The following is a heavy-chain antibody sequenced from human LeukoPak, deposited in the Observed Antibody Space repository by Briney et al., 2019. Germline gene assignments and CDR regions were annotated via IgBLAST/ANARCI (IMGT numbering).Heavy chain of an antibody. Sequence: PSQTLSLTCTVSGGSIRSGSYYWGWLRQPAGPGLEWIEHIYSRGTTNYNPPVKSRLTLWLHTSNNQISLKLSSVTAADTAIYYCARVYTVMGATTVDHYHYYMDVWGKGTTVTVSS. J-gene: IGHJ6*03. CDR2: IYSRGTT. CDR3: ARVYTVMGATTVDHYHYYMDV. CDR1: GGSIRSGSYY. V-gene: IGHV4-61*09. D-gene: IGHD5-18*01.